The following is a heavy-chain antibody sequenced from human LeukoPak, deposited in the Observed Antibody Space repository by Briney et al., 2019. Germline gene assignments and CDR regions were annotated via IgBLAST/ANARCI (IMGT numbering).Heavy chain of an antibody. V-gene: IGHV1-2*02. CDR2: LNPNNGGA. Sequence: GASVKVSCKTSGYIFTAYYIHWVRQAPGHGLEYMGWLNPNNGGANYAQKFQGGVTMTTDASITTAYMELRRLTSDDTAVYYCARGGLDIMNTGMWKPLEYWGQGTLVTVSS. D-gene: IGHD4-17*01. CDR1: GYIFTAYY. CDR3: ARGGLDIMNTGMWKPLEY. J-gene: IGHJ4*01.